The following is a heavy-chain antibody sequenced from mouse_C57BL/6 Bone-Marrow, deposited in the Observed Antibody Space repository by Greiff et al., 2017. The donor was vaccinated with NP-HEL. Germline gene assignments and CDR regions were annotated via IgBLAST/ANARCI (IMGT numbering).Heavy chain of an antibody. J-gene: IGHJ1*03. CDR3: TRGGDYYGSSHWYFDV. CDR1: GFTFSSYA. V-gene: IGHV5-9-1*02. D-gene: IGHD1-1*01. CDR2: ISSGGDYI. Sequence: EVMLVESGEGLVKPGGSLKLSCAASGFTFSSYAMSWVRQTPEKRLEWVAYISSGGDYIYYVDTVKGRFTISRDNARNTLYLQMSSLKSEDTAMYYCTRGGDYYGSSHWYFDVWGTGTTVTVSS.